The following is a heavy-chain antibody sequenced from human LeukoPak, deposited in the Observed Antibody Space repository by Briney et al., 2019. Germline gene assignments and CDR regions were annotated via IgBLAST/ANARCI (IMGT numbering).Heavy chain of an antibody. CDR1: GGSIRSYY. J-gene: IGHJ4*02. CDR2: IYASGTT. Sequence: SETLSLTCTVSGGSIRSYYWSWIRQPAGKGLEWIGRIYPSGTTLGRIYASGTTHYNPSLKSRVTISLDTSKNQFSLRLSFVTAADTALYFCARGLGTTNFDYWGQGTLVTVSS. V-gene: IGHV4-4*07. CDR3: ARGLGTTNFDY. D-gene: IGHD1-7*01.